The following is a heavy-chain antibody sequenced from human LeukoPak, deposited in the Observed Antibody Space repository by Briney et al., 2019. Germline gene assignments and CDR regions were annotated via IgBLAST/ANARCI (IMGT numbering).Heavy chain of an antibody. Sequence: GGSLRLSCTTSGFTFDDYVMSWVRQAPGKGLEWVSFIRSKAYGGTTEYAASVKGRFTISRDDSKSIAYLQMNSLKSEDTAVYYCTRVGGFSSGWYDFDYWGQGTLVTVSS. CDR2: IRSKAYGGTT. J-gene: IGHJ4*02. D-gene: IGHD6-19*01. CDR1: GFTFDDYV. CDR3: TRVGGFSSGWYDFDY. V-gene: IGHV3-49*04.